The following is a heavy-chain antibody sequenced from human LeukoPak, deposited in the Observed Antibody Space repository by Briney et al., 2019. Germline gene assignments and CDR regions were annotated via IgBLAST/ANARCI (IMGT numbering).Heavy chain of an antibody. Sequence: SVKVSCKASGGTFSSYAISWVRQAPGQGLEWMGGIIPIFGTANYAQEFQGRATITADESTSTAYMELSSLRSEDTAVYYCARDITIFGVVRHWGQGTLVTVSS. CDR3: ARDITIFGVVRH. D-gene: IGHD3-3*01. CDR1: GGTFSSYA. J-gene: IGHJ1*01. V-gene: IGHV1-69*13. CDR2: IIPIFGTA.